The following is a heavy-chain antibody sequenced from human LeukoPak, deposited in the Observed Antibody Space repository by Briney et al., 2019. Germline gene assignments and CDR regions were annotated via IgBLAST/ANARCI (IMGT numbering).Heavy chain of an antibody. V-gene: IGHV3-66*02. CDR3: ARGFFYFEL. CDR1: GFSVSSYY. CDR2: IYSGGDT. Sequence: GGSLRLSCAASGFSVSSYYLSWVRQAPGKGLEWVSVIYSGGDTSNVDSVKGRFTISRDNSKNTVHLQMNSLRPEDTAVYYCARGFFYFELWGQGNLVTVS. J-gene: IGHJ4*02. D-gene: IGHD3-3*01.